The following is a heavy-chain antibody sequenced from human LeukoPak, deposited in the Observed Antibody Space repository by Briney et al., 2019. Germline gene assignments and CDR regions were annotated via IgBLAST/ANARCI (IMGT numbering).Heavy chain of an antibody. J-gene: IGHJ4*02. Sequence: SETLSLTCTVSGGSISSSSYYWSWIRQPPGKGLEWIGEINHSGSTNYNPSLKSRVTISVDTSKNQFSLKLSSVTAADTAVYNCARVGVTKSLSYWGQGTLVTVSS. CDR2: INHSGST. CDR1: GGSISSSSYY. CDR3: ARVGVTKSLSY. D-gene: IGHD2-21*02. V-gene: IGHV4-39*07.